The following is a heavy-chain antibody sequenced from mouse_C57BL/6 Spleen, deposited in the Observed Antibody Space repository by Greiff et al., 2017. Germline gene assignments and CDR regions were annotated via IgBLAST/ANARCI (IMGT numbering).Heavy chain of an antibody. CDR2: IYPNNGGT. D-gene: IGHD1-1*01. Sequence: VQLQQSGPELVKPGASVKIPCKASGYTFTDYNMDWVKQSHGKSLEWIGDIYPNNGGTIYNQKFKGKATLTVDTSSSTAYMELRSLTSEDTAVYYCASYYYGSSYFAYWGQGALVTVSA. J-gene: IGHJ3*01. CDR3: ASYYYGSSYFAY. CDR1: GYTFTDYN. V-gene: IGHV1-18*01.